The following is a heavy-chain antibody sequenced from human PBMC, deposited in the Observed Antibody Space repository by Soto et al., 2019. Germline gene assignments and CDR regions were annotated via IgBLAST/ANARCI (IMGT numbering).Heavy chain of an antibody. CDR2: IIPILGIA. D-gene: IGHD5-12*01. J-gene: IGHJ4*02. CDR1: GGTFSSYT. CDR3: ARGGEMATIDY. V-gene: IGHV1-69*02. Sequence: QVQLVQSGAEVKKPGSSVKVSCKASGGTFSSYTISWVRQAPGQELEWMGRIIPILGIANYAQKFQGRVTITADKSTSTAYMELSSLRSEDTAVYYCARGGEMATIDYWGQGTLVTVSS.